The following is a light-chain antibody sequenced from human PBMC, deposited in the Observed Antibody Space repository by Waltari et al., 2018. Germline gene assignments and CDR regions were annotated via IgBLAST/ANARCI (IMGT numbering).Light chain of an antibody. J-gene: IGKJ4*01. Sequence: DIQMTQSPSSVSASVGDRVTITCRASQDIGRSLAWYQHRPGQAPKLLIYATSRLQSGVPSRCSGSGSVTYFSLTISSLQPEDFATYYCQQGNSFPLTFGGGTKVAIK. CDR1: QDIGRS. CDR3: QQGNSFPLT. CDR2: ATS. V-gene: IGKV1-12*01.